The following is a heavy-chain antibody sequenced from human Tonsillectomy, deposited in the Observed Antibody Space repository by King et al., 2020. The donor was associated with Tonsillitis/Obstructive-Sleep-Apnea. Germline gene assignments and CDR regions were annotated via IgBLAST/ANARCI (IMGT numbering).Heavy chain of an antibody. V-gene: IGHV1-18*01. J-gene: IGHJ3*02. Sequence: VQLVESGPEVKKPGASVKVSCKASGYIFTTYGFTWVRQAPGQGLEWMGWINPYNGNTNSAQKLQGRVTMTTDTSTSTAYMELRSLRSDDTAVYYCARVPCKAARPYDSFDIWGQGTMVTVPS. D-gene: IGHD6-6*01. CDR1: GYIFTTYG. CDR3: ARVPCKAARPYDSFDI. CDR2: INPYNGNT.